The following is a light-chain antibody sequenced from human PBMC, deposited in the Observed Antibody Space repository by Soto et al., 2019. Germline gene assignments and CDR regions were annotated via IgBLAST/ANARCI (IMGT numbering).Light chain of an antibody. Sequence: QSVLTQPPSVSGAPGQRVTISCSGSSSNIGAGYAVNWYRQLPGTAPKLLIYGNSDRPSGVPDRFSGSKSGTSASLAITGLQAEDEADYFCQSYDRSLRTYVFGTATKLTVL. V-gene: IGLV1-40*01. CDR1: SSNIGAGYA. CDR3: QSYDRSLRTYV. CDR2: GNS. J-gene: IGLJ1*01.